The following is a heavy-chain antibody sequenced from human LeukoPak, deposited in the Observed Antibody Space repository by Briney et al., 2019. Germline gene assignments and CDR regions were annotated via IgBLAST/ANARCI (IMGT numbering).Heavy chain of an antibody. CDR1: GFSFSSYS. CDR3: ARGGSSWFSY. D-gene: IGHD6-13*01. Sequence: PGGSLRLSCAASGFSFSSYSINWVRQAPGKGLEWVSYISGDGNAKHYTDSVKGRFTISRDNAKNALYLQMNSLRAEDTAVYYCARGGSSWFSYWGQGTLVTVST. J-gene: IGHJ4*02. CDR2: ISGDGNAK. V-gene: IGHV3-48*01.